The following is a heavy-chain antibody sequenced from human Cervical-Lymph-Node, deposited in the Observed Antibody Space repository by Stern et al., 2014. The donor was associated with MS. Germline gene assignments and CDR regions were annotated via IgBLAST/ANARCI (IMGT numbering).Heavy chain of an antibody. Sequence: EVPLLESVGGLAKPGGSLRLSCAVSGFTFSSSSMNWVRPAPGQVLEWVSSISSITRYRYYADSVKGRFTISRDNAKNSLYLQMNSLRAEDTAVYYCARDWAARFDYWGQGTLVTVSS. J-gene: IGHJ4*02. CDR2: ISSITRYR. CDR1: GFTFSSSS. V-gene: IGHV3-21*01. CDR3: ARDWAARFDY. D-gene: IGHD3-16*01.